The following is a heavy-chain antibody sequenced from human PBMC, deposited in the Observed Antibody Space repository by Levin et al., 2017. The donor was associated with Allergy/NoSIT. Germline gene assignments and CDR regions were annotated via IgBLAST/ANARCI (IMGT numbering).Heavy chain of an antibody. Sequence: LSLTCAASGFTFSSYSMNWVRQAPGKGLEWVSSISSSSSYIYYADSVKGRFTISRDNAKNSLYLQMNSLRAEDTAVYYCARGGLTGIENFDYWGQGTLVTVSS. V-gene: IGHV3-21*01. CDR1: GFTFSSYS. CDR2: ISSSSSYI. J-gene: IGHJ4*02. D-gene: IGHD7-27*01. CDR3: ARGGLTGIENFDY.